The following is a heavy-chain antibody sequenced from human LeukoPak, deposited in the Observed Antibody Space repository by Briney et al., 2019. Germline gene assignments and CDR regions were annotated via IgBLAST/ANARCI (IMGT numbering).Heavy chain of an antibody. CDR3: ARGAGQIAAAGTFFEVQTLFDP. D-gene: IGHD6-13*01. Sequence: SETLSLTCTVSSGSISSTTYYWDWIRQPPGKGLEWIGTIYYSESTYYNPSLKSRVTISVDTSKNQFSLKLSSVTAADTAVYYCARGAGQIAAAGTFFEVQTLFDPWGQGTLVTVSS. CDR2: IYYSEST. J-gene: IGHJ5*02. V-gene: IGHV4-39*07. CDR1: SGSISSTTYY.